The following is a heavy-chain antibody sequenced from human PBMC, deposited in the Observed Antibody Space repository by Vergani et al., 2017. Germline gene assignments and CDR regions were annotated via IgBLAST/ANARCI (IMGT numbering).Heavy chain of an antibody. CDR2: ICHTEDT. V-gene: IGHV4-4*03. CDR1: GDSISSNNC. CDR3: TRQPQECASGPPSVPT. J-gene: IGHJ4*02. D-gene: IGHD5-12*01. Sequence: QVQLQESGPGLVKPPGTLSLTCAVSGDSISSNNCWTWVRQPPGKGLEWIGEICHTEDTKYSPSLKSRVTVSVDESRNLFSLRLNSVTAADTAVYYCTRQPQECASGPPSVPTWGQGISVIVSS.